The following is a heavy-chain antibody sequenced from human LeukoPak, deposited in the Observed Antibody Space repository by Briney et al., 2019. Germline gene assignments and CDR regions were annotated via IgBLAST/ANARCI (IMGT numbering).Heavy chain of an antibody. V-gene: IGHV3-23*01. CDR2: ISGSGGST. Sequence: GGSLRLSCAASGFTFSSYAMSWVRQAPGKGLEWVSAISGSGGSTYYADSVKGRFTISRDNSKNTLYLQMNSLRAEDTAVYYCAKGGKWTPSHYYYYMDVWGKGTTVTVSS. J-gene: IGHJ6*03. CDR3: AKGGKWTPSHYYYYMDV. D-gene: IGHD1-26*01. CDR1: GFTFSSYA.